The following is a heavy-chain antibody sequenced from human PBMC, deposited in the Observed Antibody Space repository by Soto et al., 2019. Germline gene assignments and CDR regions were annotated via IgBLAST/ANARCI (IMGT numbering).Heavy chain of an antibody. V-gene: IGHV3-11*01. CDR3: ARDSGYSHFDS. J-gene: IGHJ4*02. Sequence: GGSLRLSCAASGFTFSDYYLIWIRQAPGKGLEWVSYISSSGSTMYYADSVKGRFTISRDNAKNSLYLQMNSLTTEDTAMYYCARDSGYSHFDSWGRGTLVTVSS. CDR2: ISSSGSTM. D-gene: IGHD5-18*01. CDR1: GFTFSDYY.